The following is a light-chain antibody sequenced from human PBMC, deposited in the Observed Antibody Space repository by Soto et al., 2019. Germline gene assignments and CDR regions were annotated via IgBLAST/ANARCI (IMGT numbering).Light chain of an antibody. CDR1: QSVSSSY. V-gene: IGKV3-20*01. J-gene: IGKJ4*01. CDR2: GAS. CDR3: HQYVSSPLT. Sequence: EIVLTQSPGTLSLSPGERATLSCRASQSVSSSYLAWYQQKPGQAPRLLIYGASSRATGIPDGFSGSGSGTGFTLTISRLEPEDFAVYYCHQYVSSPLTFGGGTKVEIK.